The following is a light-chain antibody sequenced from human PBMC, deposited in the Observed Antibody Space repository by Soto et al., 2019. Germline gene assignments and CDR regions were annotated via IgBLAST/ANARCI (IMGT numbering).Light chain of an antibody. CDR1: SSDVGRYKF. CDR2: EVS. V-gene: IGLV2-14*01. J-gene: IGLJ3*02. Sequence: QSALTQPASVSGSPGQSITISCTGTSSDVGRYKFVSWYQQHPDKAPKLMIYEVSDRPPGVSNRFSGSKSGNTASLTISGPQADDEADYYCSSYTSSTTWVFGEGTKLTVL. CDR3: SSYTSSTTWV.